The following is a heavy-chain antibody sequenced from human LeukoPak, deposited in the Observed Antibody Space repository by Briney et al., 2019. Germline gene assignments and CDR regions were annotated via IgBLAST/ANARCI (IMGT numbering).Heavy chain of an antibody. V-gene: IGHV3-23*01. D-gene: IGHD6-13*01. CDR2: ISGSGGST. J-gene: IGHJ4*02. CDR3: AKEGGLRSSWSFDF. CDR1: GFTFSGFA. Sequence: GGTLRLSCAASGFTFSGFAMSWVRQAPGKGLEWVSGISGSGGSTYYADSAKGRFTISRDNSKNTLYLQMNSLRVEDTAVYYCAKEGGLRSSWSFDFWGQGILVIVSS.